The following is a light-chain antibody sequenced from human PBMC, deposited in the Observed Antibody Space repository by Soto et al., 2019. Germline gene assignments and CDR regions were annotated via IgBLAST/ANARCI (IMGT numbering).Light chain of an antibody. CDR1: QGISSY. CDR2: DAS. CDR3: QQRSSWPRT. J-gene: IGKJ1*01. V-gene: IGKV3-11*01. Sequence: EIVLTQSPVTLSLSPGERAALSCRASQGISSYLAWYQQKPGKAPRLLIYDASNSATGIPDRFSGSGSGTDFTLTISSLEPEDFAVYYCQQRSSWPRTFGQGTKVDI.